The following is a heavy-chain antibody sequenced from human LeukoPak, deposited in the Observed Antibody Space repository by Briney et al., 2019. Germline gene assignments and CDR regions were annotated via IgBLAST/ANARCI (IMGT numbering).Heavy chain of an antibody. CDR1: GPSINSSY. V-gene: IGHV4-59*01. CDR3: ARASYTEDNSAYTGGYYFMDV. Sequence: SETLSLTCTVSGPSINSSYWSWIRQPPGKGLEWIGYISNHGNANYNPSLNSPVNISVGTSQNQFFLELSSVTAADTAVYYCARASYTEDNSAYTGGYYFMDVWGKGTTVTISS. CDR2: ISNHGNA. D-gene: IGHD2-2*02. J-gene: IGHJ6*03.